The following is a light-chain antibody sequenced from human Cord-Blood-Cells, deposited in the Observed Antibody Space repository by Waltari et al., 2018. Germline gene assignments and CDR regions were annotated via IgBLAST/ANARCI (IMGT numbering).Light chain of an antibody. CDR2: ATS. J-gene: IGKJ4*01. CDR1: QSISSY. CDR3: QQSYSTPS. V-gene: IGKV1-39*01. Sequence: DIQITQSPSSLSPSLGDRVTITCRASQSISSYLNWYQQKPGKAPKLLIYATSSLQRGVPSRFSGSGSGTEFTLTISSQLPEDFATHYCQQSYSTPSIGVGTKVEIK.